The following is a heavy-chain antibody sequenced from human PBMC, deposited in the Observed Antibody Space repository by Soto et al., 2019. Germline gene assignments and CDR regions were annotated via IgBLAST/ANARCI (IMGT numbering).Heavy chain of an antibody. J-gene: IGHJ4*02. D-gene: IGHD6-13*01. V-gene: IGHV4-39*01. CDR2: IHYSGST. Sequence: SETLSLTCTVSGGSISSSIYYWGWIRHPPGNGLEWIGCIHYSGSTYYNPSLRSRVTSSVDTSKNQFSLKVSSVTAADTAVYYCARRLFTSTWPSYFDYWGQGTTVTV. CDR3: ARRLFTSTWPSYFDY. CDR1: GGSISSSIYY.